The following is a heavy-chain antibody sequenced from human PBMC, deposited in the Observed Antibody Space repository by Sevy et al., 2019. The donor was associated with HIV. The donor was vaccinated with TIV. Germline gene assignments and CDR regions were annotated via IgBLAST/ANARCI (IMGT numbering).Heavy chain of an antibody. V-gene: IGHV1-46*03. CDR3: ARNRNEQLVLYYYYYYYMDV. Sequence: ASVKVSCKASGYTFTSYYMHWVRQAPGQGLEWIGIINPSGGSTSYAQKFQGRVTMTRDTSTSTVYMELSSLRSEDTAVYYCARNRNEQLVLYYYYYYYMDVWGKGTTVTVSS. J-gene: IGHJ6*03. CDR1: GYTFTSYY. CDR2: INPSGGST. D-gene: IGHD6-6*01.